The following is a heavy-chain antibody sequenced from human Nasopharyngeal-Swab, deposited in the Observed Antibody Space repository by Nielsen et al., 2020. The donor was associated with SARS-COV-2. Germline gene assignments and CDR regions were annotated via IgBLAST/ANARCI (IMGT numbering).Heavy chain of an antibody. CDR2: INTNTGNP. CDR3: AREGDILTGSVDY. D-gene: IGHD3-9*01. Sequence: VRQMPGKGLEWMGWINTNTGNPTYAQGFTGRFVFSLDTSVSTAYLQISSLKAEDTAVYYCAREGDILTGSVDYWGQGTLVTVSS. J-gene: IGHJ4*02. V-gene: IGHV7-4-1*02.